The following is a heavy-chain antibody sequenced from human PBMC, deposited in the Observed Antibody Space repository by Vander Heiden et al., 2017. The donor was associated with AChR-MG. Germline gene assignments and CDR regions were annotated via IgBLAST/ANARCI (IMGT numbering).Heavy chain of an antibody. CDR2: IYFSGST. V-gene: IGHV4-39*01. CDR3: ASPGAYSDSAAFDC. J-gene: IGHJ4*02. CDR1: GGSIRMSSYY. Sequence: QLQSQESGPGLVKPSETLSLTCSVSGGSIRMSSYYGGWIRQTPGKGLEWIGNIYFSGSTYYNPSRKSRVIISVDTSKNQLSLKLRSVTAADTALYYCASPGAYSDSAAFDCWGQGALVIVSS. D-gene: IGHD5-12*01.